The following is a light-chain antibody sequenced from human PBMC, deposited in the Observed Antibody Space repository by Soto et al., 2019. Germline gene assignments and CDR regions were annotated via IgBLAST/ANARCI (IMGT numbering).Light chain of an antibody. V-gene: IGLV2-11*01. Sequence: QSALTQPRSVSGSPGQSVTISCTGTSSDVGGYNDVSWYQQHPGKAPKLMISDVSKRPSGVPDRFSGSKSDNTASLTISGLQAEDEADYYCCSYAGSYTLVFGNGTKLTVL. J-gene: IGLJ1*01. CDR1: SSDVGGYND. CDR3: CSYAGSYTLV. CDR2: DVS.